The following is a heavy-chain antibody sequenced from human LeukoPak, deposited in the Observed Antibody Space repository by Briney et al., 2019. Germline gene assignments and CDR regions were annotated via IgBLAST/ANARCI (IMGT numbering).Heavy chain of an antibody. CDR2: ISAYNGNT. J-gene: IGHJ6*03. V-gene: IGHV1-18*01. CDR1: GYTFTSYG. CDR3: ARGPEVGATHYYYYMDV. Sequence: ASVKVSCKASGYTFTSYGISWVRQAPGLGLEWMGWISAYNGNTNYAQKLQGRVTMTTDTSTSTAYMELRSLRSDDTAVYYCARGPEVGATHYYYYMDVWGKGTTVTVSS. D-gene: IGHD1-26*01.